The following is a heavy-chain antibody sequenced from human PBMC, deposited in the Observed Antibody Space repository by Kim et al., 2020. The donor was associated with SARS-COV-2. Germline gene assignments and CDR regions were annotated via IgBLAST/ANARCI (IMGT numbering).Heavy chain of an antibody. Sequence: GGSLRLSCTASGFALRSFAIHWVRQTPGKGLEWVAVISYDAKHKYCVKSVKDRFTISRDNSKDTVYLQMNSLRIEDAAVYFCARERDASLAHWDFDYWGQGALVTVSS. D-gene: IGHD3-3*02. J-gene: IGHJ4*02. V-gene: IGHV3-30*04. CDR1: GFALRSFA. CDR3: ARERDASLAHWDFDY. CDR2: ISYDAKHK.